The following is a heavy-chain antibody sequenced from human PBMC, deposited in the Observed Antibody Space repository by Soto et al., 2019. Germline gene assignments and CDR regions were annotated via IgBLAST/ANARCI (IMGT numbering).Heavy chain of an antibody. Sequence: QVQLVESGGGVVQPGRSLRLSCAASGFTFSSYAMHWVRQAPGKGLEWVAVISYDGSNKYYADSVKGRFTISRDNSKNTLYLQMNSLRAEDTAVYYCARDFFGLGGYSNYWGQGTLVTVSS. J-gene: IGHJ4*02. V-gene: IGHV3-30-3*01. CDR2: ISYDGSNK. D-gene: IGHD5-18*01. CDR3: ARDFFGLGGYSNY. CDR1: GFTFSSYA.